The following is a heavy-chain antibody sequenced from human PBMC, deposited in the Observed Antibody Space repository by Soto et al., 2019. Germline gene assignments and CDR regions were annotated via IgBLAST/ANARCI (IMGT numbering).Heavy chain of an antibody. V-gene: IGHV3-23*01. D-gene: IGHD2-2*01. CDR2: ISVSGGST. CDR1: RFTFSSYA. J-gene: IGHJ4*02. CDR3: AKDEYSITRNKPLDY. Sequence: VGSLRLSCAASRFTFSSYAMCCVRQAPGKGLEWVSSISVSGGSTYYADSVKGRFTISRDNSKNTLYLQMNSLRAEDTAVYYCAKDEYSITRNKPLDYWGQGTLVTVSS.